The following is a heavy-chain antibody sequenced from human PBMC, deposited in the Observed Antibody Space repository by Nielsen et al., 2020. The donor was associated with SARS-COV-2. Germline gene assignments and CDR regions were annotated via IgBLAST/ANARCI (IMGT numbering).Heavy chain of an antibody. CDR2: ISYSGST. CDR3: ARAPTGGQTAFYY. CDR1: GFTFSNAW. J-gene: IGHJ4*02. V-gene: IGHV4-59*01. D-gene: IGHD2-21*02. Sequence: GSLRLSCAASGFTFSNAWMSWVRQAPGKGLEWMGYISYSGSTDYNPSLKSRVTISVDTSKNQFSLRLSSVTAADTAVYYCARAPTGGQTAFYYWGQGTLVTVSS.